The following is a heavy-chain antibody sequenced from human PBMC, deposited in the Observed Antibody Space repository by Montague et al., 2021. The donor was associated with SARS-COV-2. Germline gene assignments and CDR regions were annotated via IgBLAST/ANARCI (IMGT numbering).Heavy chain of an antibody. J-gene: IGHJ6*02. Sequence: SETLSLTCTVSGGSMMSPSFHWDWIRQAPGKGLEWIGSIYYGGTTYFXXXLRSRVTLSVDTPRSQFSLELSSVTAADTAVYYCARGRRILLWFGELLSGGDYYGMDVWGQGTTVTVSS. D-gene: IGHD3-10*01. CDR1: GGSMMSPSFH. CDR2: IYYGGTT. V-gene: IGHV4-39*01. CDR3: ARGRRILLWFGELLSGGDYYGMDV.